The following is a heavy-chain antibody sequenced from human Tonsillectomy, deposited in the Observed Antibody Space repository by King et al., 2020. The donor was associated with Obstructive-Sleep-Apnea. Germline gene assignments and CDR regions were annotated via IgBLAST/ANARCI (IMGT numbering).Heavy chain of an antibody. CDR1: GFSLSTSGVG. V-gene: IGHV2-5*01. J-gene: IGHJ4*02. CDR3: AQRGRYNNAWYVGYFDY. CDR2: IYWNDYK. Sequence: ITLKESGPTLVKPTQTLTLTCTFSGFSLSTSGVGVGWIRQPPGKALEWLALIYWNDYKRYSPSLKNRLSITKDTPKNQMVLTMNNKDPVDTATYYCAQRGRYNNAWYVGYFDYWGQGTLVTVSS. D-gene: IGHD6-19*01.